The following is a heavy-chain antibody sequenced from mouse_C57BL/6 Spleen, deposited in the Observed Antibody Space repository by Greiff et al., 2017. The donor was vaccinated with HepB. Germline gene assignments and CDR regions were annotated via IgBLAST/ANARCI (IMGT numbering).Heavy chain of an antibody. CDR3: ARALIYYGNCVYAMDY. V-gene: IGHV1-80*01. J-gene: IGHJ4*01. D-gene: IGHD2-1*01. Sequence: QVQLQQSGAELVKPGASVKISCKASGYAFSSYWMNWVKQRPGKGLEWIGQIYPGDGDTNYNGKFKGKATLTADKSSSTAYKQHSSLTSEDSAVYFCARALIYYGNCVYAMDYWGQGTSVTVSS. CDR2: IYPGDGDT. CDR1: GYAFSSYW.